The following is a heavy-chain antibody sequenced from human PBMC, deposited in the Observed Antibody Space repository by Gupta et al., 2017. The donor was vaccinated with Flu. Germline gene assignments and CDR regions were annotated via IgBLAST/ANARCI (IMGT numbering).Heavy chain of an antibody. V-gene: IGHV4-34*01. CDR2: INHSGST. J-gene: IGHJ6*02. D-gene: IGHD3-3*01. Sequence: LEWIGEINHSGSTNYNPSLKSRVTISVDTSKNQFSLKLSSVTAADTAVYYCARGPRFLEWLSHRYYYYGMDVWGQGTTVTVSS. CDR3: ARGPRFLEWLSHRYYYYGMDV.